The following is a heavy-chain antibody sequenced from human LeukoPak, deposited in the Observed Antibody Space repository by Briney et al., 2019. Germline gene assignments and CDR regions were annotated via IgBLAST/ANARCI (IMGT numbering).Heavy chain of an antibody. CDR1: GFTFSSYA. Sequence: PGRSLRLSCVASGFTFSSYAMHWVRQAPGKGLEWVAVISYDGSNKYYADSVKGRFTISRDNSKNTLYLQMNSLRAEDTAVYYCARDQSGSYLYYFDYWGQGTLVTVSS. D-gene: IGHD1-26*01. V-gene: IGHV3-30-3*01. J-gene: IGHJ4*02. CDR3: ARDQSGSYLYYFDY. CDR2: ISYDGSNK.